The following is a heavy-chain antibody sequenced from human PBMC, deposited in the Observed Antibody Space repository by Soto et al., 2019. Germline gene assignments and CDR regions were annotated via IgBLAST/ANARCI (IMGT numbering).Heavy chain of an antibody. CDR3: TTDGGRITGSPKNY. J-gene: IGHJ4*02. CDR2: MKSKTDAGTT. D-gene: IGHD1-20*01. CDR1: GFTFSIAW. Sequence: GGSLRLSCAASGFTFSIAWMSFVRQAPGKGLEWVGRMKSKTDAGTTDYSAPVKGRFTISRDHSKNTLYLHMNSLQTEDTAVYYCTTDGGRITGSPKNYWAQGTLVPVSS. V-gene: IGHV3-15*01.